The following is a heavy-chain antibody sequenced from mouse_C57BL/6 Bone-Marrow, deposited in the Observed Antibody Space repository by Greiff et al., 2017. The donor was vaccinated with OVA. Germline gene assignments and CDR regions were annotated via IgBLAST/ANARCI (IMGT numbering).Heavy chain of an antibody. V-gene: IGHV14-4*01. D-gene: IGHD2-4*01. CDR2: IDPENGDT. J-gene: IGHJ4*01. Sequence: EVQLQQSGAELVRPGASVKLSCTASGFNIKDDYMHWVKQRPEQGLEWIGWIDPENGDTEYASKFQGKATITADTSSNTAYLQLSSLTSEDTAVYYGSANDYDESCAMDYWGQGTSVTVSA. CDR1: GFNIKDDY. CDR3: SANDYDESCAMDY.